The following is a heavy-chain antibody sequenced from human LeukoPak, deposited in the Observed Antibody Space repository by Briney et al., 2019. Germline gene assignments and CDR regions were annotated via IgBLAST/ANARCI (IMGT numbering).Heavy chain of an antibody. CDR1: GYTFTSYG. J-gene: IGHJ4*02. Sequence: ASVKVSCKASGYTFTSYGISWVRQAPGQGLEWMGWISAYNGNTNYAQKLQGRVTMTTDTSTSTAYMELRSLRSDDTAVYYCARGSPSRIAVAATPTKFDYWGQGTLVTVSS. D-gene: IGHD6-19*01. V-gene: IGHV1-18*01. CDR3: ARGSPSRIAVAATPTKFDY. CDR2: ISAYNGNT.